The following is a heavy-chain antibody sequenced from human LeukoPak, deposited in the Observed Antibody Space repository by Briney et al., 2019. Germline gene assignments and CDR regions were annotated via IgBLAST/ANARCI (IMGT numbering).Heavy chain of an antibody. V-gene: IGHV3-21*04. Sequence: GGSLRLSCAASGFDFNDFAMTWVRQAPGKGLEWVSSISSSSSYIYYADSVKGRFTISRDNAKNSLYLQMNSLRAEDTAVYYCAKIVAISGRPREGFDYWGQGTLVTVSS. CDR3: AKIVAISGRPREGFDY. D-gene: IGHD1-26*01. CDR1: GFDFNDFA. CDR2: ISSSSSYI. J-gene: IGHJ4*02.